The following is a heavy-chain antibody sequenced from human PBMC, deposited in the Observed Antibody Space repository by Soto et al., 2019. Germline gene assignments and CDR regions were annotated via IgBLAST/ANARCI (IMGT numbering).Heavy chain of an antibody. CDR1: GFTFSDYY. CDR2: ISSSGSTI. CDR3: ARPDIVVVPAATGYYGMDV. J-gene: IGHJ6*02. D-gene: IGHD2-2*01. Sequence: GGSLRLSCAASGFTFSDYYMSWIRQAPGKGLEWVSYISSSGSTIYYADSVKGRFTISRDNAKNSLYLQMNSLRAEDTAVYYCARPDIVVVPAATGYYGMDVWGQGTTVTVSS. V-gene: IGHV3-11*01.